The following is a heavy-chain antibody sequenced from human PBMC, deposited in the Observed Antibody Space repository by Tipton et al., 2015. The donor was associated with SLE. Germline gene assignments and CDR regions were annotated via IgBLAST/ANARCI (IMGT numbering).Heavy chain of an antibody. CDR2: IYFSGTT. J-gene: IGHJ3*01. Sequence: TLSLTCTVSGGSISSYYWSWIRQPPGKGLEWIGYIYFSGTTNYNPSLESRVTMSVDPSKNQFSLTLMSVTAADTAVYFCARIIAGHGDAFDVWGQGTMVTVSS. CDR3: ARIIAGHGDAFDV. V-gene: IGHV4-59*07. CDR1: GGSISSYY.